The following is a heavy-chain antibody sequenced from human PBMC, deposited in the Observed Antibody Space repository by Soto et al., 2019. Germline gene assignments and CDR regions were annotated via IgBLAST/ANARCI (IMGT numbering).Heavy chain of an antibody. CDR1: GYTFTSYY. Sequence: ASVKVSCKASGYTFTSYYMHWVRQAPGQGLEWMGIINPSGGSTSYAQKFQGRVTMTRDTSTITVYMELSSLRSEDTAVYYCASHGNYDFWSGYWNYYYYMDVWGQGTTVTVSS. J-gene: IGHJ6*03. D-gene: IGHD3-3*01. V-gene: IGHV1-46*03. CDR2: INPSGGST. CDR3: ASHGNYDFWSGYWNYYYYMDV.